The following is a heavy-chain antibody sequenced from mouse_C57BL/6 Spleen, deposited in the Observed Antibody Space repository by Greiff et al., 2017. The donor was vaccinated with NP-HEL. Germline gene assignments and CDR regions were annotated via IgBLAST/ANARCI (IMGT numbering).Heavy chain of an antibody. J-gene: IGHJ1*03. CDR3: ARSELGTLYFDV. CDR1: GYTFTSYW. D-gene: IGHD4-1*01. Sequence: QVQLQQSGAELVMPGASVKLSCKASGYTFTSYWMHWVKQRPGQGLEWIGEIDPSDSYTNYNQKFKGKSTLTVDKSSSTAYMQLSSLTSEDSAVYYCARSELGTLYFDVWGTGTTVTVSS. CDR2: IDPSDSYT. V-gene: IGHV1-69*01.